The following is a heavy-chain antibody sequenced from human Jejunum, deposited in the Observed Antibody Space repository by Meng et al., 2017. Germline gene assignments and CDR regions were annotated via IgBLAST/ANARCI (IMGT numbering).Heavy chain of an antibody. CDR1: GFTFSNAW. CDR2: IKSKTDGRTT. V-gene: IGHV3-15*05. D-gene: IGHD3-10*01. Sequence: GESLKISCAASGFTFSNAWMSWVRQAPGKGLEWVGRIKSKTDGRTTDYAAPVKGRFTITRDESKNTQYLQLNSLKTEDIAVYYCTTPYYYSSGLTFDIWGQGTVVTVSS. CDR3: TTPYYYSSGLTFDI. J-gene: IGHJ3*02.